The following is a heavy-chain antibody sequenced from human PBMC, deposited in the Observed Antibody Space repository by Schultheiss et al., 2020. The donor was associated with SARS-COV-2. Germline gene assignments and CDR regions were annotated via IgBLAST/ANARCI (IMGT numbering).Heavy chain of an antibody. CDR1: GGSSFTGYY. D-gene: IGHD2-15*01. CDR3: ARAHSTRRVVVVAATVSRLGWFDP. V-gene: IGHV4-34*01. CDR2: INHSGST. Sequence: SETLSLTCAVYGGSSFTGYYYTWIRQPPGKGLEWVGEINHSGSTNYNPSLKSRVTISVDTSKNQFSLKLSSVTAADTAVYYCARAHSTRRVVVVAATVSRLGWFDPWGQGTLVTVSS. J-gene: IGHJ5*02.